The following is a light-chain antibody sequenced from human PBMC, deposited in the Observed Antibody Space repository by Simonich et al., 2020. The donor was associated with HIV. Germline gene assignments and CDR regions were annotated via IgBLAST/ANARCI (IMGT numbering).Light chain of an antibody. J-gene: IGKJ5*01. CDR1: QSVSSH. CDR2: DAS. CDR3: QQYGRSPPIT. V-gene: IGKV3D-20*01. Sequence: EIVMTQSPATLSVSPGERATLSCMASQSVSSHLAWYQQKPGLAPRLLIYDASSRATGIPDRFSGIGSGTDFTLTISRLEPEDFAVYYCQQYGRSPPITFGQGTRLEIK.